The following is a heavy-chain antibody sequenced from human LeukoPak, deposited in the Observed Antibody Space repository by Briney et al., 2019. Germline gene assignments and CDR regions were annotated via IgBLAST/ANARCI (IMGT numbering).Heavy chain of an antibody. CDR2: ISAYNGNT. CDR3: ARDKYGDYVGLNWFDP. CDR1: GYTFTSYG. Sequence: ASVKVSCKASGYTFTSYGISWVRQAPGQGLEWMGWISAYNGNTNYAQRLQGRVTMTTDTSTSTAYMELRSLRSDDTAVYYCARDKYGDYVGLNWFDPWGQGTLVTVSS. V-gene: IGHV1-18*01. D-gene: IGHD4-17*01. J-gene: IGHJ5*02.